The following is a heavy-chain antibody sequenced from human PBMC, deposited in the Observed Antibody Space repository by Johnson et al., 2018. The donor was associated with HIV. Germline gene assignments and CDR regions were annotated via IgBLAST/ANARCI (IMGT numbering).Heavy chain of an antibody. V-gene: IGHV3-43*01. CDR3: AKGGDTTGYDSFDI. D-gene: IGHD1-26*01. J-gene: IGHJ3*02. Sequence: VQLVESGGVVVQPGGSLRLSCAASGFTFDDYTMHWVRQDPGKGLEWVSLINSDGSSTSYADSVKGRFTISRDNSKNTLYLQMNSLRTEDTALYYCAKGGDTTGYDSFDIWGQGTMVTVSS. CDR1: GFTFDDYT. CDR2: INSDGSST.